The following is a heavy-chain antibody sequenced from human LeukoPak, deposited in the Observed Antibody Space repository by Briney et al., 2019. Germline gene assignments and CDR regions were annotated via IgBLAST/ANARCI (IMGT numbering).Heavy chain of an antibody. V-gene: IGHV1-46*01. CDR1: GYTLTELS. CDR3: ARGTYDRYFDWLFYFQH. CDR2: INPSGGST. Sequence: ASVKVSCKVSGYTLTELSLHWVRQAPGQGLEWMGIINPSGGSTSYAQKFQGRVTMTRDTSTSAVYMELSSLRSEDTAVYYCARGTYDRYFDWLFYFQHWGQGTLVTVSS. D-gene: IGHD3-9*01. J-gene: IGHJ1*01.